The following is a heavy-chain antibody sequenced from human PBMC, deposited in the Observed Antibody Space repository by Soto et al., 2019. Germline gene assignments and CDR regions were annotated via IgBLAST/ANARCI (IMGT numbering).Heavy chain of an antibody. V-gene: IGHV3-30*18. D-gene: IGHD3-10*01. CDR3: AKDGPPMVRELGCMDV. CDR1: GFTFSSYG. CDR2: ISYDGSNK. J-gene: IGHJ6*02. Sequence: PGGSLRLSCAASGFTFSSYGMHWVRQAPGKGLEWVAVISYDGSNKYYADSVKGRFTISRDNSKNTLYLQMNSLRAEDTAVYYCAKDGPPMVRELGCMDVWGQGTTVTVSS.